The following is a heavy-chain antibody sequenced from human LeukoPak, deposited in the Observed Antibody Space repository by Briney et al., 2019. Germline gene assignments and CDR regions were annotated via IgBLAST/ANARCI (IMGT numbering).Heavy chain of an antibody. D-gene: IGHD6-13*01. CDR2: IHTSGST. CDR3: AREDSSSWSGYDAFDI. Sequence: SETLSLTCTVSGGSISNYYWSWLRQPAGKGLEWIGRIHTSGSTNYNPSLKSRVTMSVDTSKNQFSLKLSSVTAADTAVYYCAREDSSSWSGYDAFDIWGQGTMVTVSS. CDR1: GGSISNYY. J-gene: IGHJ3*02. V-gene: IGHV4-4*07.